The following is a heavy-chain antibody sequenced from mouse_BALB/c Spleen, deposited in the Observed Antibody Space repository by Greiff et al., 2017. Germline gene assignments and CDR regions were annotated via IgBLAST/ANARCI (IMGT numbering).Heavy chain of an antibody. V-gene: IGHV1-7*01. CDR2: INPSTGYT. CDR3: ARSGGTHYAMDY. J-gene: IGHJ4*01. Sequence: QVQLQQSGAELAKPGASVKMSCKASGYTFTSYWMHWVKQRPGQGLEWIGYINPSTGYTEYNQKFKDKATLTADKSSSTAYMQLSSLTSEDSAVYYCARSGGTHYAMDYWGQGTSVTVSS. D-gene: IGHD4-1*01. CDR1: GYTFTSYW.